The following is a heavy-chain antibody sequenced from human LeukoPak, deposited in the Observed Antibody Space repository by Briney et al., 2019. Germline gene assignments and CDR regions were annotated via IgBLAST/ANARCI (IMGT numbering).Heavy chain of an antibody. CDR3: ARDQGFYYYYGMDV. Sequence: GGSLRLSCAASGFTSSSYSMNWVRQAPGKGLEWVSSISSSSSYIYYADSVKGRFTISRDNAKNSLYLQMNSLRAEATAVYYCARDQGFYYYYGMDVWGKGTTVTVSS. V-gene: IGHV3-21*01. CDR1: GFTSSSYS. J-gene: IGHJ6*04. CDR2: ISSSSSYI.